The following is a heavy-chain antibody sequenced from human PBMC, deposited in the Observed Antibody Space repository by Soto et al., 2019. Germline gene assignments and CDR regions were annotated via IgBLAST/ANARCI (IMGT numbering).Heavy chain of an antibody. J-gene: IGHJ4*02. CDR3: ARVRAVAGTGYFDY. V-gene: IGHV3-72*01. CDR2: SRNKANRYTT. D-gene: IGHD6-19*01. CDR1: GFTFSDHY. Sequence: EVQLVESGGGLVQPGGSLRLSCAASGFTFSDHYLDWVRQAPGKGLEWVGRSRNKANRYTTDYAASVKGRFTISRDDSKNSLYLQMNSLKTEDTAVYYCARVRAVAGTGYFDYCGQGTLVTVSS.